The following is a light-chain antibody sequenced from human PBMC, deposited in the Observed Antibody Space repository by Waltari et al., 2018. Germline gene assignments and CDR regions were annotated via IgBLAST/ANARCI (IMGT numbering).Light chain of an antibody. V-gene: IGLV2-23*02. J-gene: IGLJ1*01. CDR2: EVT. Sequence: QSPLTQPASVSGSPGQSITISCTGTSSDIGFYKLVSWYQQYPGKAPKVMIYEVTKRPSGVSNRFSGSNSGNTASLTISGLQAEDDADYYCFSYAGTSSGVFGTGTKVTVL. CDR3: FSYAGTSSGV. CDR1: SSDIGFYKL.